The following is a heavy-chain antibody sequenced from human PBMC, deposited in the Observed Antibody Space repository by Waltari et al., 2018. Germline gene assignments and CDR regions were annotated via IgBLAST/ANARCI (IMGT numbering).Heavy chain of an antibody. CDR1: GGSFSGYY. CDR2: IYSGGSST. V-gene: IGHV3-23*03. D-gene: IGHD3-22*01. Sequence: VQLQQWGAGLLKPSETLSLTCAVYGGSFSGYYWSWVRQAPGKGLEWVSVIYSGGSSTYYADSVRGRFTISRNNSKNMLYLQMNSLRAEDTAVYYCAKYRYYDNSGFCDYWGQGTLVTVSS. J-gene: IGHJ4*02. CDR3: AKYRYYDNSGFCDY.